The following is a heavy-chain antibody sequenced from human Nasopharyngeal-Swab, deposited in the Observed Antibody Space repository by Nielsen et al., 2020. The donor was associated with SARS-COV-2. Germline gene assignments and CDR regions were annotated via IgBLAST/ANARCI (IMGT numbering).Heavy chain of an antibody. J-gene: IGHJ4*02. CDR3: ARDRVDDYYDSSGQVYYFDY. D-gene: IGHD3-22*01. CDR2: IYTSGSI. Sequence: SETLSLTCTVSGGSISSYYWSWIRQPAGKGLEWIGRIYTSGSINYNPSLKSRVTMSVDTSKNQFSLKLSSVTAADTAVYYCARDRVDDYYDSSGQVYYFDYWGQGTLVTVSS. CDR1: GGSISSYY. V-gene: IGHV4-4*07.